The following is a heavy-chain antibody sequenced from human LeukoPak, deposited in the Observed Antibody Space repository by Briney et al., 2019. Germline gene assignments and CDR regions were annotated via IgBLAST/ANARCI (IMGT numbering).Heavy chain of an antibody. J-gene: IGHJ4*02. V-gene: IGHV3-48*02. CDR2: ISSSSSTI. CDR3: ARWADVLLWFGESYFDY. Sequence: GGSLRLSCAASGFTFSSYSMNWVRQAPGKGLEWVSYISSSSSTIYYADSVKGRFTISRDNAKNSLYLQMNSLRDEDTAVYYCARWADVLLWFGESYFDYWGQGTLVTVSS. CDR1: GFTFSSYS. D-gene: IGHD3-10*01.